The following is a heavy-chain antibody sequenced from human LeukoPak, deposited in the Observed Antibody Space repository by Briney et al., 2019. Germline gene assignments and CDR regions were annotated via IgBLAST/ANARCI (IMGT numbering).Heavy chain of an antibody. CDR1: GFTFNNYD. V-gene: IGHV3-69-1*01. CDR2: ISHSSYI. CDR3: ARANPPRWFDP. J-gene: IGHJ5*02. Sequence: PGGSLRLSCAASGFTFNNYDMSWVRQAPGKGLEWVSSISHSSYIYYADSVKGRSTISRDNAKNSLYLQMNSLRAEDTAVYYCARANPPRWFDPWGQGTLVTVSS.